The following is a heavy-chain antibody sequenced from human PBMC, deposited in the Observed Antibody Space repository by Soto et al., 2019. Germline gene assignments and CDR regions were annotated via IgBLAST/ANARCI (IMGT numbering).Heavy chain of an antibody. CDR2: IWYDGSNK. CDR1: GFTFSSYG. J-gene: IGHJ4*02. V-gene: IGHV3-33*01. CDR3: ARDSGPPATMFDY. Sequence: PGGSLRLSCAASGFTFSSYGMHWVRQAPGKGLEWVAVIWYDGSNKYYADSVKGRFTISRDNSKNTLYLQMNSLRAEDTAVYYCARDSGPPATMFDYWGQGTLVTVSS. D-gene: IGHD5-12*01.